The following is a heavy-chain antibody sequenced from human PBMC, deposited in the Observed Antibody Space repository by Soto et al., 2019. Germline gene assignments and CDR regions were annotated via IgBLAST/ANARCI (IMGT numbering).Heavy chain of an antibody. CDR2: IYYSGST. D-gene: IGHD3-10*01. Sequence: TSETLSLTCTVSGGSISSYYWSWIRQPPGKGLEWIGYIYYSGSTNYNPSLKSRVTISVDTSKNQFSLKLSSVTAADTAVYYCARGSGSYYHWGQGTLVTVSS. CDR1: GGSISSYY. J-gene: IGHJ4*02. V-gene: IGHV4-59*01. CDR3: ARGSGSYYH.